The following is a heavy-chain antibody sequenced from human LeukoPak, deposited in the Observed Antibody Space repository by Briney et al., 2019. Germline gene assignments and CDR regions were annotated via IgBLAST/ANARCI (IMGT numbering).Heavy chain of an antibody. CDR3: ARDLGGYSYGASYYFDY. Sequence: ASVKVSCKASGYTFTSYYMRWVRQAPGQGLEWMGIINPSGGSTSYAQKFQGRVTMTRDTSISTAYMELSRLRSDDTAVYYCARDLGGYSYGASYYFDYWGQGTLVTVSS. CDR1: GYTFTSYY. D-gene: IGHD5-18*01. V-gene: IGHV1-46*01. CDR2: INPSGGST. J-gene: IGHJ4*02.